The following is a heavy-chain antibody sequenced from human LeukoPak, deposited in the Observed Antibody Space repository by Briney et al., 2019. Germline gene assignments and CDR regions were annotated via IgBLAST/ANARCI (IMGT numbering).Heavy chain of an antibody. V-gene: IGHV3-53*01. J-gene: IGHJ3*02. CDR2: IYSGGST. CDR1: GFTVSSNY. CDR3: ARGLGGSGSYYNGPDAFDI. D-gene: IGHD3-10*01. Sequence: GGSLRLSCAASGFTVSSNYMSWVRQAPGKGLEWVSVIYSGGSTYYADSVKGRFTISRDNSKNTLYLQMNSLRAEDTAVYYCARGLGGSGSYYNGPDAFDIWGQGTMVTVSS.